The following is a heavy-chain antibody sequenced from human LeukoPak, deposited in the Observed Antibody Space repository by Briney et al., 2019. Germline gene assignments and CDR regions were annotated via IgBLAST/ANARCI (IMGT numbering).Heavy chain of an antibody. CDR1: GGSIRSGGYY. CDR3: ARASMGTGYWAPDY. D-gene: IGHD3/OR15-3a*01. V-gene: IGHV4-31*03. Sequence: SETLSLTCTVSGGSIRSGGYYWSWIRQHPGEGLEWIGYIYYSGSTFYNPSLKSRLTISVDTSNNQFSLRLSSVTAADTAVYYCARASMGTGYWAPDYWGQGTLVTVSS. J-gene: IGHJ4*02. CDR2: IYYSGST.